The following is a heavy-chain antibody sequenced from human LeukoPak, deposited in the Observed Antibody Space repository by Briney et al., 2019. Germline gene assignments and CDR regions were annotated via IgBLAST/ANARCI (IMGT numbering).Heavy chain of an antibody. V-gene: IGHV4-59*01. J-gene: IGHJ4*02. Sequence: PSETLSLTCTVPGGSISNSWWSWIRQPPGKGLEWIGYVFDSGGTNYNPSLKSRVTISVDTSKKQFSLKLSSVTAADTAVYYCARGYSSSWNYFDYWGQGTLVTVSS. D-gene: IGHD6-13*01. CDR1: GGSISNSW. CDR2: VFDSGGT. CDR3: ARGYSSSWNYFDY.